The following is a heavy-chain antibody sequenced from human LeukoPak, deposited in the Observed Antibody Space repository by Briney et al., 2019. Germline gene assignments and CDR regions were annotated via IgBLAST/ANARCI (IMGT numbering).Heavy chain of an antibody. V-gene: IGHV3-21*01. J-gene: IGHJ4*02. CDR3: ARDNWYCGGDCYSDY. D-gene: IGHD2-21*01. CDR1: GFTFSSYS. CDR2: ISSSSSYI. Sequence: GGSLRLSRAASGFTFSSYSMNWVRQAPGKGLEWVSSISSSSSYIYYADSAKGRFTISRDNAKNSLYLQMNSLRAEDTAVYYCARDNWYCGGDCYSDYWGQGTLVTVSS.